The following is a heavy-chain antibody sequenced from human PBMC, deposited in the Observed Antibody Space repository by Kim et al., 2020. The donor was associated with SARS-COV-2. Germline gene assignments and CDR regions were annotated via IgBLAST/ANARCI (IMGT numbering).Heavy chain of an antibody. V-gene: IGHV1-3*04. D-gene: IGHD2-2*01. CDR2: INTGNGNT. J-gene: IGHJ4*02. CDR1: GYTFTSYA. CDR3: ARDQSGYCTSTNCYTFDY. Sequence: ASVKVSCKASGYTFTSYAMHWVRQAPGQRLEWMGWINTGNGNTKYSQKFQGRVTISRDTSASTAYMELTSLRSADTAAYYCARDQSGYCTSTNCYTFDYWGQGTLVTVSS.